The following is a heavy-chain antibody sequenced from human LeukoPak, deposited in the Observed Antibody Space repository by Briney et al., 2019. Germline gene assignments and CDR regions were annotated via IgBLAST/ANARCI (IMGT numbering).Heavy chain of an antibody. CDR2: IYYSGST. CDR1: GGSISSYY. CDR3: ARRLSGSYLGEYYYYMDV. J-gene: IGHJ6*03. Sequence: PSETLSLTCTVSGGSISSYYWSWIRQPPGKGLEWIGYIYYSGSTNYNPSLKSRVTISVDTSKNQFSLKLSSVTAADTAVYYCARRLSGSYLGEYYYYMDVWGKGTTVTVSS. V-gene: IGHV4-59*01. D-gene: IGHD1-26*01.